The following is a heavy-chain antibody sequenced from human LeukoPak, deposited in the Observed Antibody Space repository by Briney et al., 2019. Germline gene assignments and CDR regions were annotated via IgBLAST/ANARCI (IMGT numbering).Heavy chain of an antibody. D-gene: IGHD2-2*02. CDR2: IYYRGST. CDR3: ARDRYPSMDV. Sequence: PSETLSLTCTVSVGSISSYYWSCIRQPPGEGLEWIVYIYYRGSTNYNPSLKSRVTISVDTSTNKFSLQLSSVTAAETALCYCARDRYPSMDVWGQGTTVTVSS. J-gene: IGHJ6*02. CDR1: VGSISSYY. V-gene: IGHV4-59*01.